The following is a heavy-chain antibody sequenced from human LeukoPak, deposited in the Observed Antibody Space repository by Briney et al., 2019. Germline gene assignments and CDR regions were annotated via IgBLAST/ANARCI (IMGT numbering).Heavy chain of an antibody. V-gene: IGHV4-38-2*02. CDR3: ARGYCSSTSCYPYY. J-gene: IGHJ4*02. D-gene: IGHD2-2*01. CDR1: GYSISSGYY. Sequence: SETLSLTCTVSGYSISSGYYWGWIRQPPGKGLEWIGSIYHSGSTYYNPSLKSRVTISVDTSKNQFSLKLSSVTAADTAVYYCARGYCSSTSCYPYYWGQGTLVTVSS. CDR2: IYHSGST.